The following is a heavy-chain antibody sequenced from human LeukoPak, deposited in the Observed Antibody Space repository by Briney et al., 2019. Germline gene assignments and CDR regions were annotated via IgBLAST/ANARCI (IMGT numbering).Heavy chain of an antibody. Sequence: SETLSLTCTVSGGSISSSSYYWGWIRQPPGKGLEWIGSIYYSGSTYYNPSLKSRVTISVDTSKNQFSLKLSSVTAADTAVYYCAKGLPYYYDSSGYYPFDYWGQGTLVTVSS. CDR3: AKGLPYYYDSSGYYPFDY. J-gene: IGHJ4*02. CDR1: GGSISSSSYY. D-gene: IGHD3-22*01. V-gene: IGHV4-39*07. CDR2: IYYSGST.